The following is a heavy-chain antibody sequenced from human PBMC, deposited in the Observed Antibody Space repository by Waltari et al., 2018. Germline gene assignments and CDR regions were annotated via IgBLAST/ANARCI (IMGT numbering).Heavy chain of an antibody. Sequence: EVQLVESGGGLVQPGKSLRLSCAASGFTFISHWMSWVRQAPGKGLEWVGNIKPDGSEKYYVDSVKGRFTISRDNAKNSLYLQMNSLRVEDTAVYYCVRESFDPWGQGILVTVSS. CDR2: IKPDGSEK. J-gene: IGHJ5*02. CDR3: VRESFDP. CDR1: GFTFISHW. V-gene: IGHV3-7*01.